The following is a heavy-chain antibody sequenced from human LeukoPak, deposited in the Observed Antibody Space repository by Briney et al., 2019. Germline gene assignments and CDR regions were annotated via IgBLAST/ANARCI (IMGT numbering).Heavy chain of an antibody. J-gene: IGHJ4*02. CDR2: IIPIFGTA. V-gene: IGHV1-69*13. D-gene: IGHD3-22*01. CDR1: GSTFSSYA. CDR3: ARGGYYYDSSGYYY. Sequence: ASVKVSCKASGSTFSSYAISWVRQAPGQGLEWMGGIIPIFGTANYAQKFQGRVTITADESTSAAYMELSSLRSEDTAVYSGARGGYYYDSSGYYYWGQGTLVTVSS.